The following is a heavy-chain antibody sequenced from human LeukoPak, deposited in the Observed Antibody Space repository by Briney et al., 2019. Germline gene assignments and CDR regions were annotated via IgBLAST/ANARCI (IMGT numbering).Heavy chain of an antibody. Sequence: ASVKVSCKASGYTFTSYAMHWVRQAPGQRLEWMGWINAGNGNTKYSQKFQGRVTITRDTSASTACMELSSLRSEDTAVYYCARGASSGWYQLHFDYWGQGTLVTVSS. V-gene: IGHV1-3*01. D-gene: IGHD6-19*01. CDR2: INAGNGNT. J-gene: IGHJ4*02. CDR3: ARGASSGWYQLHFDY. CDR1: GYTFTSYA.